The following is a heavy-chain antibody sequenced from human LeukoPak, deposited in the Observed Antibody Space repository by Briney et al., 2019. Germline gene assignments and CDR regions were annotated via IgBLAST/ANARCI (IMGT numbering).Heavy chain of an antibody. D-gene: IGHD4-17*01. CDR3: AKDYTVTTRGYFEW. CDR1: GFTFSNYN. CDR2: IGTAGDT. J-gene: IGHJ4*02. V-gene: IGHV3-13*04. Sequence: GGSLRLSCAASGFTFSNYNMHWVRQATGEGLEWVSAIGTAGDTYYSGSVKGRFTISRDDSKDTLYLQMNSLRAEDTAVYYCAKDYTVTTRGYFEWWGQGTLVTVSS.